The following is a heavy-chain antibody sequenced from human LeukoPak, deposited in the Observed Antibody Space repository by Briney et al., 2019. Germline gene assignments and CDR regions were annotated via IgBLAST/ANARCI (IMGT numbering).Heavy chain of an antibody. V-gene: IGHV3-33*01. Sequence: GGSLRLSCAASGFIFSYYGMHWVRQAPGKGLEWLAVIWPDGTIQYYADPVKGRFTISRDNSKNTLYLQLAGLRADDSAVYYCARHNHDWGWDFWGQGAQVTVSS. J-gene: IGHJ4*02. D-gene: IGHD2-8*02. CDR2: IWPDGTIQ. CDR3: ARHNHDWGWDF. CDR1: GFIFSYYG.